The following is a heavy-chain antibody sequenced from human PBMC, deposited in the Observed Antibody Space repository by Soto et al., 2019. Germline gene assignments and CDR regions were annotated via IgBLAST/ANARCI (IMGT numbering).Heavy chain of an antibody. CDR2: ISPFNYNT. J-gene: IGHJ5*02. D-gene: IGHD6-25*01. Sequence: QVQLMQSRPEVKTPGASVKLSCKASGYTFSSYVITWVRQAPGQGLEWMGWISPFNYNTNYAQKFQGRVTMTTDPSTNTAYMELRSLRSDDTAVYYCARGGRRLGWFDPWGQGTLVTVSS. CDR3: ARGGRRLGWFDP. CDR1: GYTFSSYV. V-gene: IGHV1-18*01.